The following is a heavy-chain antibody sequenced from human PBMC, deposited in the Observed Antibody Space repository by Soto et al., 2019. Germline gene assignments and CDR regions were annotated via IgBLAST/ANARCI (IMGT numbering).Heavy chain of an antibody. D-gene: IGHD3-22*01. J-gene: IGHJ5*02. V-gene: IGHV3-48*02. Sequence: GGSLGLSCAASGETVRSYGVNGVRKATGKGLEWVSYISSSSSTIYYADSVKGRFTISRDNAKNSLYLQMNSLRDEDTAVYYCARDAPPLAYYYDPNWFDPWGQGTLVTVSS. CDR3: ARDAPPLAYYYDPNWFDP. CDR1: GETVRSYG. CDR2: ISSSSSTI.